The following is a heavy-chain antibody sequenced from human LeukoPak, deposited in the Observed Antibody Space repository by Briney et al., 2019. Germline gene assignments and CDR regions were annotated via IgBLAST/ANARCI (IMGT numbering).Heavy chain of an antibody. CDR1: GGSFSGYY. CDR2: INHSGST. CDR3: ARVGCSGGSCYSGY. Sequence: PSETLSLTCAVYGGSFSGYYWSWIRQPPGKGLEWIGEINHSGSTNYNPSLKSRVTISVDTSKNQFSLKPISVTAADTAVYYCARVGCSGGSCYSGYWGQGTLVTVSS. D-gene: IGHD2-15*01. J-gene: IGHJ4*02. V-gene: IGHV4-34*01.